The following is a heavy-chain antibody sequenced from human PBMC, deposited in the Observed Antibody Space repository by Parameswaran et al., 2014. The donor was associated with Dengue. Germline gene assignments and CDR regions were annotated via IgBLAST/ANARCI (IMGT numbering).Heavy chain of an antibody. V-gene: IGHV3-7*01. Sequence: VRQAPGKGLEWVANIKQDGSEKYYVDSVKGRFTISRDNAKNSLYLQMNSLRAEDTAVYYCARDGYCSGGSCYYDYWGQGTLVTVSS. D-gene: IGHD2-15*01. CDR2: IKQDGSEK. CDR3: ARDGYCSGGSCYYDY. J-gene: IGHJ4*02.